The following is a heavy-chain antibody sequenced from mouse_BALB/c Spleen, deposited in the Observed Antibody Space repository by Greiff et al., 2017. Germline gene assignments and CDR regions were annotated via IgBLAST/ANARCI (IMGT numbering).Heavy chain of an antibody. Sequence: VMLVESGPGLVQPSQSLSITCTVSGFSLTSYGVHWVRQSPGKGLEWLGVIWSGGSTDYNAAFISRLSISKDNSKSQVFFKMNSLQANDTAIYYCARRSDYDPMDYWGQGTSVTVSS. CDR2: IWSGGST. V-gene: IGHV2-2*02. CDR3: ARRSDYDPMDY. CDR1: GFSLTSYG. J-gene: IGHJ4*01. D-gene: IGHD2-4*01.